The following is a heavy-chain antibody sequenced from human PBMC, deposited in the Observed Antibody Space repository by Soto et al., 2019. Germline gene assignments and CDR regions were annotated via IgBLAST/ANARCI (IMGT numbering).Heavy chain of an antibody. CDR3: AKDRLFSLALGDWFDP. D-gene: IGHD2-21*01. J-gene: IGHJ5*02. V-gene: IGHV3-23*01. CDR1: GFTFNSYA. CDR2: ISGSGGST. Sequence: LGGSLRLSCAASGFTFNSYAMTWVRQAPGKGLEWVSAISGSGGSTYYADSVKGRFTISRDNSKNTLYLQMNSLRAEDTAVYYCAKDRLFSLALGDWFDPWGQGTMVTVSS.